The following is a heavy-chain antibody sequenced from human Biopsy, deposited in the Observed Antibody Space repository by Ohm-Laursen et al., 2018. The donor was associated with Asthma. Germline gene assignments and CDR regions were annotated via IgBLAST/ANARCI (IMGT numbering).Heavy chain of an antibody. J-gene: IGHJ3*02. Sequence: ASVKVSCKASGYTFINYAIHWVRQAPGQRLERMGWINAGNGNTKYSQKFQGRVTITRDTSASTAYLDLSSLRSEDTAVYYCARTYYDFLTGQVNDAFAMWGQGTMVTVSS. V-gene: IGHV1-3*01. CDR1: GYTFINYA. CDR2: INAGNGNT. D-gene: IGHD3-9*01. CDR3: ARTYYDFLTGQVNDAFAM.